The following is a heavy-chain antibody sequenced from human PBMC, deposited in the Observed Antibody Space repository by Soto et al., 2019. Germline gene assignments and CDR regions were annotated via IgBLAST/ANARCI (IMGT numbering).Heavy chain of an antibody. V-gene: IGHV3-30*04. Sequence: QVQLVESGGGVVQPGRSLRLSCAASAFAFSNYAFHWVRQAPGKGLEWLSLISYDGSNNYYADSVKGRFTISRDNSKDTLYLQMNSLRAEDTAVYYCARDAAAGYFDYCGQGTLVTVSS. D-gene: IGHD6-13*01. J-gene: IGHJ4*02. CDR3: ARDAAAGYFDY. CDR2: ISYDGSNN. CDR1: AFAFSNYA.